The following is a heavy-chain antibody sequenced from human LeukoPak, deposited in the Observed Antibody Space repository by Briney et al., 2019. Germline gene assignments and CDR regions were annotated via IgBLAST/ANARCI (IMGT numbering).Heavy chain of an antibody. CDR2: IYYSWST. J-gene: IGHJ4*02. CDR3: ARGEQQLVPDY. D-gene: IGHD6-13*01. Sequence: SETLSLTCTVSGGSISSYYWSWIRQPPGKGLEWIGYIYYSWSTNYNPSLKSRVTISVDTSKNQFSLKLSSVTAADTAVYYCARGEQQLVPDYWGQGTLVTVSS. CDR1: GGSISSYY. V-gene: IGHV4-59*01.